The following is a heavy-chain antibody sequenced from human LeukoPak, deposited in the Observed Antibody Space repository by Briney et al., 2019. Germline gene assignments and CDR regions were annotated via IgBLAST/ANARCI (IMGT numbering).Heavy chain of an antibody. Sequence: GGSLRLSCAASGFTFSSYGMHWVRQAPGKGLEWVAFIRYDGSNKYYADSVKGRFTISRDNSKNTLYLQMNSLRAEDTAVYYCAKDPDRYFDFDYWGQGTLVTVSS. CDR3: AKDPDRYFDFDY. CDR2: IRYDGSNK. J-gene: IGHJ4*02. V-gene: IGHV3-30*02. CDR1: GFTFSSYG. D-gene: IGHD3-9*01.